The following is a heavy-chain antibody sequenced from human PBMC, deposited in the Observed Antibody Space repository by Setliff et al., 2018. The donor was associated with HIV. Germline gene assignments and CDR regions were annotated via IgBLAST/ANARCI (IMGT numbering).Heavy chain of an antibody. D-gene: IGHD6-25*01. CDR1: GFTVSSYY. CDR2: IYSDGNT. CDR3: ARSRPYNSALDY. V-gene: IGHV3-66*02. J-gene: IGHJ4*02. Sequence: GGSLRLSCAASGFTVSSYYMSWVRQAPGKGLEWVSTIYSDGNTYHADSVKGRFTLSRDNSENALFLQMNSLRPEDTAVYYCARSRPYNSALDYWGQGTLVTVSS.